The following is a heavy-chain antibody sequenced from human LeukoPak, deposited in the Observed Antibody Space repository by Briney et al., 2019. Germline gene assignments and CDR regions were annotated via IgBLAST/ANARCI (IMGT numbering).Heavy chain of an antibody. Sequence: SETLSLTCTVSGGSISSYYWGWIRQPPGKGLEWIGYIYYSGSTNYNPSLKSRVTISVDTSKNQFSLKLSSVTAADTAVYYCARGPDSPSYYYYMDVWGKGTTVTVSS. CDR1: GGSISSYY. CDR3: ARGPDSPSYYYYMDV. V-gene: IGHV4-59*08. D-gene: IGHD3-10*01. CDR2: IYYSGST. J-gene: IGHJ6*03.